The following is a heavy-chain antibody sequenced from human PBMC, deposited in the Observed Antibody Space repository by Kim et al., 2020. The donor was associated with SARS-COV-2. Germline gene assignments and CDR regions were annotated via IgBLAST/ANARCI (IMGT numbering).Heavy chain of an antibody. D-gene: IGHD3-10*01. Sequence: SETLSLTCAVSGGSISSSNWWSWVRQPPGKGLEWIGEIYHSGSTNYNPSLKSRVTISVDKSKNQFSLKLSSVTAADTAVYYCASDTSSSGSSLDYWGQGTLVTVSS. CDR2: IYHSGST. J-gene: IGHJ4*02. CDR1: GGSISSSNW. CDR3: ASDTSSSGSSLDY. V-gene: IGHV4-4*02.